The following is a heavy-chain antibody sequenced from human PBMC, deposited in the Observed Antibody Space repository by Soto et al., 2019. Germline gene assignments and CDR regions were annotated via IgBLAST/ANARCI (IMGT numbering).Heavy chain of an antibody. CDR2: IWYDGSNK. Sequence: GGSLRLSCAASGFTFSSYGMHWVRQAPGKGLEWVAVIWYDGSNKYYADSVKGRFTISRDNSKNTLYLQMNSLRAEDTAVYYCAREGFSSGSGSYAFDIWGQGTMVTVSS. CDR1: GFTFSSYG. J-gene: IGHJ3*02. D-gene: IGHD3-10*01. CDR3: AREGFSSGSGSYAFDI. V-gene: IGHV3-33*08.